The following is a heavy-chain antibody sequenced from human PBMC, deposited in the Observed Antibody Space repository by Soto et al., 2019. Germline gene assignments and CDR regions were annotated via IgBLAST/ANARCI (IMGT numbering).Heavy chain of an antibody. CDR3: AKVDVLVPAAMLGYGMDV. D-gene: IGHD2-2*01. CDR1: GFTFSSYA. J-gene: IGHJ6*02. V-gene: IGHV3-23*01. CDR2: ISGSGGST. Sequence: GSLRLSCAAAGFTFSSYAMSWVRKAPGKGLEWVSAISGSGGSTYYADSVKGRFTISRDNSKNTLYLQMNSLRAEDTAVYYCAKVDVLVPAAMLGYGMDVWGQGTTVTVSS.